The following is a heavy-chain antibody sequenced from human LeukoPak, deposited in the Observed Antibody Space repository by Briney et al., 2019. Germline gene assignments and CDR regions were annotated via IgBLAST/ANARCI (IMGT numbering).Heavy chain of an antibody. CDR3: ARARATMIVVD. V-gene: IGHV4-61*08. CDR1: GASISGSGYY. CDR2: IYYSGST. J-gene: IGHJ4*02. Sequence: SETLSLTCAVSGASISGSGYYLGWIRQPPGKGLEWIGYIYYSGSTNYNPSLKSRVTISVDTSKNQFSLKLSSVTAADTAVYYCARARATMIVVDWGQGTLVTVSS. D-gene: IGHD3-22*01.